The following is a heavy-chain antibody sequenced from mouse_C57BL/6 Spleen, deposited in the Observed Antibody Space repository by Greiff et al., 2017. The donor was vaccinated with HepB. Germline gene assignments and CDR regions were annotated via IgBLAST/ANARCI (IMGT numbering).Heavy chain of an antibody. CDR3: ARAPSFYGNWYFDV. V-gene: IGHV5-17*01. CDR1: GFTFSDYG. D-gene: IGHD2-1*01. J-gene: IGHJ1*03. CDR2: ISSGSSTI. Sequence: EVHLVESGGGLVKPGGSLKLSCAASGFTFSDYGMHWVRQAPEKGLEWVAYISSGSSTIYYADTVKGRFTISRDNAKNTLFLQMTSLRSEDTAMYYCARAPSFYGNWYFDVWGTGTTVTVSS.